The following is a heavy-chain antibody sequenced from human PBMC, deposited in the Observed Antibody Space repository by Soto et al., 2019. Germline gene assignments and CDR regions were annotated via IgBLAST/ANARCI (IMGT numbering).Heavy chain of an antibody. CDR2: ISGSGGST. CDR1: GFTFSTYA. V-gene: IGHV3-23*01. J-gene: IGHJ4*02. CDR3: AKGAGKKVADYYFDY. Sequence: EVQLLESGGGLVQPGGSLRLSCAASGFTFSTYAASWVRQAPGKGLEWVSGISGSGGSTYYPDPVKGRFTISRDNSKNTLYLQMNSLRAEDTAVYFCAKGAGKKVADYYFDYWGQGALVTVSS. D-gene: IGHD6-19*01.